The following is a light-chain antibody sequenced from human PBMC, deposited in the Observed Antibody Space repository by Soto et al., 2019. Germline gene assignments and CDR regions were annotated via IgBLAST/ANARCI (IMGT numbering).Light chain of an antibody. Sequence: DIQMTQSPSSLSASAGDRVTITCQASQDSSNYLNWYQQKPGKAPKLLIYDASILQSGVPSRFSGSGSGTDFTLTISSLQPEDFATYYCQHADSCILITFGQGARLEI. J-gene: IGKJ5*01. CDR1: QDSSNY. CDR3: QHADSCILIT. V-gene: IGKV1-39*01. CDR2: DAS.